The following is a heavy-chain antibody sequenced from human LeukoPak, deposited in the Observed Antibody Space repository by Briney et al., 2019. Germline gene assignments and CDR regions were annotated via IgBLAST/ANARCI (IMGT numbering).Heavy chain of an antibody. D-gene: IGHD3-16*01. Sequence: PGGSLRLSCAASGFTFSSYSMNWVRQAPGKGLEWVSSISSSSSYIYYADSVKGRFTISRDNAKNSLYLQMDSLRDDDTAVYYCARDPGYESWSPFWGGMDVWGNGTTVTVSS. J-gene: IGHJ6*04. CDR3: ARDPGYESWSPFWGGMDV. V-gene: IGHV3-21*01. CDR1: GFTFSSYS. CDR2: ISSSSSYI.